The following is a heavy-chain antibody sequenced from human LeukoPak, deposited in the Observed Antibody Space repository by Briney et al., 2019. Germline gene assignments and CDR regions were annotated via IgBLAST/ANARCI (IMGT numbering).Heavy chain of an antibody. CDR3: ARGFWSGYYAWAAYYYYGMDV. V-gene: IGHV4-61*08. D-gene: IGHD3-3*01. Sequence: PSQTLSLTCTVSGGSISSGGYYWSWIRQPPGKGLEWIGYIYYSGSTNYNPSLKSRVTISVDTSKNQFSLKLSSVTAADTAVYYCARGFWSGYYAWAAYYYYGMDVWGQGTTVTVSS. CDR1: GGSISSGGYY. CDR2: IYYSGST. J-gene: IGHJ6*02.